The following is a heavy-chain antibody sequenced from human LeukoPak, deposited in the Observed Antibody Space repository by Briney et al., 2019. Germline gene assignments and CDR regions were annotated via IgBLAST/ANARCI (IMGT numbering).Heavy chain of an antibody. CDR3: ARGSGDCLFDY. V-gene: IGHV4-34*01. CDR1: GGSFSGYY. D-gene: IGHD2-21*02. Sequence: PSETLSLTCAVYGGSFSGYYWSWIRQPPGKGLEWIGEINHSGSTNYNPSLKSRVTISVDTSKNQFSLKLSSVTAADTAVYYRARGSGDCLFDYWGQGTLVTVSS. CDR2: INHSGST. J-gene: IGHJ4*02.